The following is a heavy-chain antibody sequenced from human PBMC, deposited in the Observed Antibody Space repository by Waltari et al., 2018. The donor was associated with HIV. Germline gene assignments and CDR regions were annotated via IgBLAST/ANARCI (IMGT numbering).Heavy chain of an antibody. J-gene: IGHJ3*02. V-gene: IGHV4-61*01. CDR1: DGSVSSGSHY. Sequence: QVQLQESGPGLVKPSETLSLTCTVSDGSVSSGSHYWSWIRQPPGKGMEWIGNIYYSWRTNYNPSLKSRVTISVDTSKNQFSLKLSSVTAADTAVYYCARKYDSDAFDIWGQGTMVTVSS. CDR2: IYYSWRT. D-gene: IGHD3-16*01. CDR3: ARKYDSDAFDI.